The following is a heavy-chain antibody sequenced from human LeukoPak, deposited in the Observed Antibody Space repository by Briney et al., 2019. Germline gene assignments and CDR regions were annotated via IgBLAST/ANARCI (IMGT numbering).Heavy chain of an antibody. J-gene: IGHJ4*02. CDR3: ARGSAVAGIMGLDY. Sequence: GGSLRLSCAVSGFSFSSYSMNWVRQTPGKGLQWVSSISSSGTYIYYADSVKGRFTISGDKAKNQVYLQMNSLSAEDTAVYYCARGSAVAGIMGLDYWGQGTLVTVSS. V-gene: IGHV3-21*01. CDR2: ISSSGTYI. D-gene: IGHD6-19*01. CDR1: GFSFSSYS.